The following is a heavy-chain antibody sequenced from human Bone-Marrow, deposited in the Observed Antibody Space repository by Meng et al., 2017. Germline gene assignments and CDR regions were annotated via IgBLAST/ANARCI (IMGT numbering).Heavy chain of an antibody. CDR2: IWYDGSNK. D-gene: IGHD3-10*01. J-gene: IGHJ6*02. V-gene: IGHV3-33*01. Sequence: GGSLRLSCAASGFTFSSYGMHWVRQAPGKGLEWVAVIWYDGSNKYYADSVKGRFTISRDNSKNTLYLQMNSLRAEDTAVYYCARSYSSLVFYYYYYSMDVWGQGTTVTVSS. CDR1: GFTFSSYG. CDR3: ARSYSSLVFYYYYYSMDV.